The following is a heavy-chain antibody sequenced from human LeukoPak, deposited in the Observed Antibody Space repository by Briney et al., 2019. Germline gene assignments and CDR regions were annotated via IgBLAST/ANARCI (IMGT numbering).Heavy chain of an antibody. D-gene: IGHD3-10*01. CDR1: GGSISSGSYY. Sequence: SQTLSLTCTGSGGSISSGSYYWSWIRQPAGKGLELIGRIYTSGSTNYNPSLKSRVTISVDTSKSQFSLKLTSVTAADTAVYYCARDRGSGTLNNWFDPWGQGALVTVSS. V-gene: IGHV4-61*02. J-gene: IGHJ5*02. CDR3: ARDRGSGTLNNWFDP. CDR2: IYTSGST.